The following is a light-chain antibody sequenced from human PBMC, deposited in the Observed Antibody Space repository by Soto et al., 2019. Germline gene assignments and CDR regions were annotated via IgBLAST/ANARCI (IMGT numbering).Light chain of an antibody. Sequence: QSALTQPASVSGSPGQSITISCTGTNSDIGGYNYVSWYQQHPGKAPKLMIYEVSNRPSGVANRFSGSKSGNTASLTISGRQSADEADYYCSSYTTSTTLEFGGGTKVTVL. CDR2: EVS. V-gene: IGLV2-14*01. CDR1: NSDIGGYNY. J-gene: IGLJ3*02. CDR3: SSYTTSTTLE.